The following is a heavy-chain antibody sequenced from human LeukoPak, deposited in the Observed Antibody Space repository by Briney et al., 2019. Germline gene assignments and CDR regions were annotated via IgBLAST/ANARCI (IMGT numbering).Heavy chain of an antibody. CDR3: ARLGLTLRDFWSGYYTYYFDY. CDR1: GGSISSSSYY. V-gene: IGHV4-39*01. D-gene: IGHD3-3*01. CDR2: IYYSGST. Sequence: PSETLSLTCTVSGGSISSSSYYWGWIRQPPGKGLEWIGSIYYSGSTYYNPSLKSRVTISVDTSKNQFSLKLSSVTAADTAVYHCARLGLTLRDFWSGYYTYYFDYWGQGTLVTVSS. J-gene: IGHJ4*02.